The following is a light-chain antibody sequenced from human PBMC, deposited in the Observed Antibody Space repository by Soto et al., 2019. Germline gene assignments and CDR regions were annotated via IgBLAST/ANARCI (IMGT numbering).Light chain of an antibody. Sequence: DIQMTQSPSSLSASVGDRVTITCQASQDISNXXXWYQQKPGKAPKLLIYDASNLETGVPSRFSGSGSGTDFTFTISSLQPEDIATYYCQQYDNPPITFGQGTRLEIK. CDR2: DAS. CDR3: QQYDNPPIT. V-gene: IGKV1-33*01. CDR1: QDISNX. J-gene: IGKJ5*01.